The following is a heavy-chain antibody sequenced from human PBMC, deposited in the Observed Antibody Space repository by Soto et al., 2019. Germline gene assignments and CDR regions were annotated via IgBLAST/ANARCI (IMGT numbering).Heavy chain of an antibody. CDR1: GFTFSSYS. J-gene: IGHJ3*02. CDR2: ISSSSSYI. Sequence: EVQLVESGGGLVKPGGSLRLSCAASGFTFSSYSMNWVRQAPGKGLEWVSSISSSSSYIYYADSVKGRFTISRDNAKNSLYLQMNSLRAEDTAVYYCATKTYYYEGAFDIWGQGTMVTVSS. D-gene: IGHD3-22*01. V-gene: IGHV3-21*01. CDR3: ATKTYYYEGAFDI.